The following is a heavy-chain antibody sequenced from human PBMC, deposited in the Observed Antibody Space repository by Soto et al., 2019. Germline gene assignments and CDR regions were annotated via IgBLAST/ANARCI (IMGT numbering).Heavy chain of an antibody. CDR3: AKKSDITIFGVVNGGMDV. V-gene: IGHV5-10-1*01. D-gene: IGHD3-3*01. CDR1: GFSFTDYW. CDR2: IEPSDSYT. Sequence: GESLKISCKGSGFSFTDYWITWVRQMPGKGLEWMGRIEPSDSYTKYSPSFQGHGTISADRCISTAYLQLSSLKASDTAMYYCAKKSDITIFGVVNGGMDVWGQGTTVTVSS. J-gene: IGHJ6*02.